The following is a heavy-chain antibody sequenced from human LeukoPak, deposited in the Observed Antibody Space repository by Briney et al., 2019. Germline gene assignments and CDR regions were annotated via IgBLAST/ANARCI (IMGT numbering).Heavy chain of an antibody. CDR3: ARIKMATPNYYYYMDV. CDR2: ISSSYI. Sequence: GGSLRLSCAASGFTFSSYEMNWVRQAPGKGLEWVSYISSSYIYYADSVKGRFTISRDNAKNSLYLQMNSLRAEDTAVYYCARIKMATPNYYYYMDVWGKGTTVTVSS. D-gene: IGHD5-24*01. J-gene: IGHJ6*03. CDR1: GFTFSSYE. V-gene: IGHV3-21*05.